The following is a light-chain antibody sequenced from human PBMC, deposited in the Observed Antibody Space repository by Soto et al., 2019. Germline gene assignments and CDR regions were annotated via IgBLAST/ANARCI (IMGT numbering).Light chain of an antibody. Sequence: EIVLTQSPGTLSLSPGERATLSCRASQSLTSSYLAWYQQKPGQAPRLLIFGASSRATGIPDRFSGSGSGTDFPLIISRLEPEDFAVYYCQHYESSPPSYTFGQGTKLEIK. J-gene: IGKJ2*01. CDR2: GAS. CDR3: QHYESSPPSYT. CDR1: QSLTSSY. V-gene: IGKV3-20*01.